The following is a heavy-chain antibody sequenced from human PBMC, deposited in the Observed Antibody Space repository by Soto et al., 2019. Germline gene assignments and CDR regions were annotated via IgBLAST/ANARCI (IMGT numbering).Heavy chain of an antibody. V-gene: IGHV1-69*13. Sequence: ASVKVSCKASGGTFSSYAISWVRQAPGQGLEWMGGIIPIFGTANYAQKFQGRVTITADESTSTAYMELSSLRSEDTAVYYCARAYCGGDCYSFPPRHDAFDIWGQGTMVTVSS. D-gene: IGHD2-21*02. CDR1: GGTFSSYA. CDR2: IIPIFGTA. CDR3: ARAYCGGDCYSFPPRHDAFDI. J-gene: IGHJ3*02.